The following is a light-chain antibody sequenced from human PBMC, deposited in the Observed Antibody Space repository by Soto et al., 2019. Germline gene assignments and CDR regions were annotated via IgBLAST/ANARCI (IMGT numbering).Light chain of an antibody. J-gene: IGKJ1*01. V-gene: IGKV3-20*01. Sequence: EIVLTQSPGTLSLSPGERASLSCRASQSVDRGYLAWYQQKPGQAPRLLIHGASNRATGIPDRFSGSGSGTDFTLPVNRLEPEDFAVYYCQQYGTSSSWTFGQGTKVELK. CDR2: GAS. CDR1: QSVDRGY. CDR3: QQYGTSSSWT.